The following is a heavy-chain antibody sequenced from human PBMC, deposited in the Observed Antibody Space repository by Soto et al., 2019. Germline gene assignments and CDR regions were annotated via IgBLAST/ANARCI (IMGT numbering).Heavy chain of an antibody. Sequence: QEQLQQWGAGLLKPSETLSLTCAVYGGSFSGYYWSGIRQPPGKGLEWIGEINHSGSTNYNPSLKSRVTISVGTSKNQFSPKLSSVTAADTAVYYCARGRDGYNYAFDIWGQGTMVTVSS. D-gene: IGHD5-12*01. J-gene: IGHJ3*02. CDR1: GGSFSGYY. CDR3: ARGRDGYNYAFDI. CDR2: INHSGST. V-gene: IGHV4-34*01.